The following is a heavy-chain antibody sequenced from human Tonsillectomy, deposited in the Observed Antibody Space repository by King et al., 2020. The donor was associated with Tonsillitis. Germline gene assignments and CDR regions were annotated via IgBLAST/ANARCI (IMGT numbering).Heavy chain of an antibody. V-gene: IGHV3-33*08. D-gene: IGHD3-10*01. CDR2: MWFEVWNK. CDR3: ARGSGSPTAAAFDI. Sequence: QVQLVESGGGVVQPGRSLILSCAASGFSFSIHGMHWVRQAPGKGLEWVAVMWFEVWNKYYADTVNGRFSIARENSQNTLYLQMNSLRAEDTAVYYCARGSGSPTAAAFDIWGQGTMVTVSS. CDR1: GFSFSIHG. J-gene: IGHJ3*02.